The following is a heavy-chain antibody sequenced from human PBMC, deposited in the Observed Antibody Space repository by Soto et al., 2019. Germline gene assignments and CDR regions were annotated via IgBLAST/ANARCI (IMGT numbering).Heavy chain of an antibody. CDR3: ASRDSGTSVDY. Sequence: SETLSLTCTVSGGSISSYYLSGIRQPPGTGLEWISYIYYTGSTNYNPSLKSRVTISVHASKNQFGLKLSSVTAAVTAVYCCASRDSGTSVDYWGQGTLVTVYS. D-gene: IGHD1-7*01. CDR2: IYYTGST. J-gene: IGHJ4*02. CDR1: GGSISSYY. V-gene: IGHV4-59*08.